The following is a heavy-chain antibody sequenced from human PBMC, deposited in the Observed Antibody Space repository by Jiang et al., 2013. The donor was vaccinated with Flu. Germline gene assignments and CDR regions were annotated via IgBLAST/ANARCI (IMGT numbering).Heavy chain of an antibody. CDR1: GGSISIYY. Sequence: GLVKPSETLSLTCTVSGGSISIYYWGWIRQPPGMGLEWIGSIYHSGSTYYNPSLKSRVTISVDTSKNQFSLKLSSVTAADTAVYYCARFGPNGDSPYYFDYWGQGTLVTVSS. V-gene: IGHV4-38-2*02. D-gene: IGHD4-17*01. CDR2: IYHSGST. J-gene: IGHJ4*02. CDR3: ARFGPNGDSPYYFDY.